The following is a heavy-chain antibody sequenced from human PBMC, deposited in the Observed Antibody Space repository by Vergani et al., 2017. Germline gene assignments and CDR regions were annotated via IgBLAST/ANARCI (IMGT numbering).Heavy chain of an antibody. V-gene: IGHV1-46*01. J-gene: IGHJ4*02. Sequence: QVQLVQSGAEVKKPGASVKVSCKASGYTFTSYYMHWVRQAPGQGLEWMGIINPSGGSTSYAQKFQGRVTMTRDTSTSTVYMELSSLRSEDTAVYYCARDTTPDYYDSSGSIPYFDYWGQGTLVTVSS. D-gene: IGHD3-22*01. CDR2: INPSGGST. CDR1: GYTFTSYY. CDR3: ARDTTPDYYDSSGSIPYFDY.